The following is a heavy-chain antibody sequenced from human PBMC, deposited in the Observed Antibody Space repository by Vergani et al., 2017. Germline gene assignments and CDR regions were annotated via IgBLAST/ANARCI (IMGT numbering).Heavy chain of an antibody. V-gene: IGHV4-38-2*01. CDR3: ARVGVRGVTFNY. CDR2: IYYSGST. J-gene: IGHJ4*02. CDR1: GYSISSGYY. Sequence: QVQLQESGPGLVKPSETLSLTCAVSGYSISSGYYWCWIRQPPGKGLEWIGSIYYSGSTYYNPSLKSRVTISVDTSKNQFSLKLSSVTAADTAVNYCARVGVRGVTFNYWGQGTLVTVSS. D-gene: IGHD3-10*01.